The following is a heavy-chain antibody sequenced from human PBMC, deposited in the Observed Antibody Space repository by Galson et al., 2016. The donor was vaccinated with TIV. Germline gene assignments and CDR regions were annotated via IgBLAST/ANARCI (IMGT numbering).Heavy chain of an antibody. Sequence: SLRLSCAASGFIFSISDMHWVRQAPGKGLEWVAVVSHDGTNKDYADSVKGRFTISRDNSKRTLYLEMNSLRVEDTAAYYCAKVASPFFYDSSGPRNAFDIWGQGTMVTVSS. V-gene: IGHV3-30*18. CDR1: GFIFSISD. D-gene: IGHD3-22*01. CDR3: AKVASPFFYDSSGPRNAFDI. J-gene: IGHJ3*02. CDR2: VSHDGTNK.